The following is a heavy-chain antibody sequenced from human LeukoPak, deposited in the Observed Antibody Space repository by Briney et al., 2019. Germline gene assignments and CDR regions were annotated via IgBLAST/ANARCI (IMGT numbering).Heavy chain of an antibody. V-gene: IGHV1-45*02. J-gene: IGHJ4*02. CDR1: GYTFTYRY. Sequence: TGASVKVSCKASGYTFTYRYLHWVRQAPGQALKWMGWITPFNGNTNYAQKFQDRVIITRDRSMSTAYMELSSLRSEDTAMYYCASSLAEYFDYWGQGTLVTVSS. CDR3: ASSLAEYFDY. CDR2: ITPFNGNT.